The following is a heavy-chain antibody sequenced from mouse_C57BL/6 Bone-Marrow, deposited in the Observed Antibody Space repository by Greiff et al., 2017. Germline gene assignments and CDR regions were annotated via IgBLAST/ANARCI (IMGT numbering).Heavy chain of an antibody. CDR1: GFSLTSYG. J-gene: IGHJ3*01. D-gene: IGHD2-4*01. CDR3: DNYDYDVSFAY. Sequence: VQLQQSGPGLVQPSPCLSITCTASGFSLTSYGVHWVRQSPGKGLEWLGVIWSGGSTDYNAAFISSLSICQDNSSCQVFFKMNSLQADDAAIYYFDNYDYDVSFAYWGQGTLVTVSA. CDR2: IWSGGST. V-gene: IGHV2-2*01.